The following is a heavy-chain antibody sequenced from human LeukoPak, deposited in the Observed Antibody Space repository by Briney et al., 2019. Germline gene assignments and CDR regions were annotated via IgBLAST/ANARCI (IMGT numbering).Heavy chain of an antibody. CDR1: GFTFDEYA. CDR2: ISWNSYDI. D-gene: IGHD1-26*01. Sequence: DRSLRLSCAASGFTFDEYAMHWVRQPPGKGLEWVSGISWNSYDIGYADSVKGRFTISRDNAKNSLYLQVNSLRAEDMALYYCAKGVGTSYHYHMDVWGKGTTVIVSS. CDR3: AKGVGTSYHYHMDV. J-gene: IGHJ6*03. V-gene: IGHV3-9*03.